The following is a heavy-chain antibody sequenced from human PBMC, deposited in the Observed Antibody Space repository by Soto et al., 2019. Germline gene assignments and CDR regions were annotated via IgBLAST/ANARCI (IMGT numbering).Heavy chain of an antibody. CDR1: GGTFSTYA. J-gene: IGHJ6*02. Sequence: QVQLVQSGAEVKKPGSSVKVSCKAPGGTFSTYAISWVRQAPGQGLEWMGGVIPIFGTPKYAQKFQGRVTITADGSTSPGYMELRSLRSEDTAVYYCARSQGGSSSLDIYYYYYYGMDVWGQGTTVTVSS. CDR2: VIPIFGTP. D-gene: IGHD2-15*01. V-gene: IGHV1-69*01. CDR3: ARSQGGSSSLDIYYYYYYGMDV.